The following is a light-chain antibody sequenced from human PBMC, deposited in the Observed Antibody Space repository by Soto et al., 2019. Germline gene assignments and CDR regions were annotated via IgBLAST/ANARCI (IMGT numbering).Light chain of an antibody. Sequence: DIQMTQSPSTLSASVGDRVTITCRASRAISSWLAWYQQNPGKAPKLLIYDSSKLESGVPSRFTGRGSGTEFTLIISNLQPDDVSTYYCQQYETYWTFGQGTKVEIK. CDR2: DSS. J-gene: IGKJ1*01. CDR1: RAISSW. V-gene: IGKV1-5*01. CDR3: QQYETYWT.